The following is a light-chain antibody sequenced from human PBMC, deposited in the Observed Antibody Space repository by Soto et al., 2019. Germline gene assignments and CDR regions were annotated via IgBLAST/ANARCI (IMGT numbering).Light chain of an antibody. CDR2: GAS. V-gene: IGKV3-15*01. J-gene: IGKJ2*01. Sequence: EIVMTQSPATLSVSPGERATLSCRASQSVSSDLAWYHQKPGQAPRLLIYGASTRATGIPARFSGSGSGTEFTLTINSLQSEDFAVYYCQQRSTWLYTFGQGTKLEV. CDR3: QQRSTWLYT. CDR1: QSVSSD.